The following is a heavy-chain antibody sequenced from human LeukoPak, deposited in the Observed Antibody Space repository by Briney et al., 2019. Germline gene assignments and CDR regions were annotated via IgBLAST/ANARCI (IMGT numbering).Heavy chain of an antibody. J-gene: IGHJ4*02. Sequence: GRSLRLTCAASGFTFSSYAMHWVRQAPGKGLEWVAVISYDGSNKYYADSVKGRFTISRDNSKNTLYLQMNSLRAEDTAVYYCARVQRPYYYDSSGYSVYWGQGTLVTVSS. CDR3: ARVQRPYYYDSSGYSVY. D-gene: IGHD3-22*01. CDR1: GFTFSSYA. CDR2: ISYDGSNK. V-gene: IGHV3-30*04.